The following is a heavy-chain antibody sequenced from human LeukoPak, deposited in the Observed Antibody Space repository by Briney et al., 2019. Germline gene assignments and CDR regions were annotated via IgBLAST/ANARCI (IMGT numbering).Heavy chain of an antibody. D-gene: IGHD3-16*02. J-gene: IGHJ5*02. V-gene: IGHV4-34*01. CDR3: ARGHDYVWGSYRYQAISPQAYNWFDP. Sequence: SETPSLTCAVYGGSFSGYYWSWIRQPPGKGLEWIGEINHSGSTNYNPSLKSRVTISVDTSKNQFSLKLSSVTAADTAVYYCARGHDYVWGSYRYQAISPQAYNWFDPWGQGTLVTVSS. CDR1: GGSFSGYY. CDR2: INHSGST.